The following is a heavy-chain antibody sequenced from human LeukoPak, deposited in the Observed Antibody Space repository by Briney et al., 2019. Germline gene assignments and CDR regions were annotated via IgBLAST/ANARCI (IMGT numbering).Heavy chain of an antibody. CDR2: INSDGNLKTGGRDT. CDR1: GFTLSNYW. J-gene: IGHJ4*02. V-gene: IGHV3-NL1*01. CDR3: AKDSSRIASPIDY. Sequence: GGSLRLSCAASGFTLSNYWMIHWVRQVPGKGLQWVSRINSDGNLKTGGRDTGYADSVKGRFTISRDNSKNTLYLQMDSLRAEDTAVYYCAKDSSRIASPIDYWGQGALVTVSA. D-gene: IGHD6-13*01.